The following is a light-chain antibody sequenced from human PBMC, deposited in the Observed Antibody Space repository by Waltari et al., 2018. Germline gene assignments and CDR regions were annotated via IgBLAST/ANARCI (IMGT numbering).Light chain of an antibody. CDR3: AAWDDRLTGVV. J-gene: IGLJ3*02. V-gene: IGLV1-36*01. CDR1: RSNIGNNA. Sequence: QSVLTQPPSVSEAPRQRVTISCSGSRSNIGNNAVNWYQQLPGKAPKLLIYYDDLLPSGVSDRFSGSTSGTSASLAINGLQSEDEADYYCAAWDDRLTGVVFGGGTKLTVL. CDR2: YDD.